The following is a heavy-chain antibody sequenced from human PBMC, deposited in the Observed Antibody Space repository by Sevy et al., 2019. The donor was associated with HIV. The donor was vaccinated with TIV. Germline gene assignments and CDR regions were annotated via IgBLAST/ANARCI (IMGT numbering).Heavy chain of an antibody. V-gene: IGHV1-69*13. D-gene: IGHD6-19*01. CDR1: GGTFSSYA. CDR2: INTIFGTA. CDR3: ASVCLSSCWLGERGFDI. Sequence: ASVKVSCKASGGTFSSYAISWVRQAPGQGLEWMGGINTIFGTANYAQKFQGRVTITADESTSTAYMELSSLRSEDTAVYYCASVCLSSCWLGERGFDIWGQGTMVTVSS. J-gene: IGHJ3*02.